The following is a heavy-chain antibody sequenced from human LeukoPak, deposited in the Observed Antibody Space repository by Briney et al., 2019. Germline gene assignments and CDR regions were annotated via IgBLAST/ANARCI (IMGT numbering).Heavy chain of an antibody. CDR3: ARDRAVTGAKGGWYFDL. D-gene: IGHD6-19*01. CDR1: GFTFRNYG. V-gene: IGHV3-30*03. J-gene: IGHJ2*01. Sequence: GGSLRLSCVASGFTFRNYGIHWVRQAPGKGLEWVAVIPYDGRNKYYTDSVKGRFTISRDDSKNTLYLQMDSLRAEDTAVYYCARDRAVTGAKGGWYFDLWGRGTLVTVSS. CDR2: IPYDGRNK.